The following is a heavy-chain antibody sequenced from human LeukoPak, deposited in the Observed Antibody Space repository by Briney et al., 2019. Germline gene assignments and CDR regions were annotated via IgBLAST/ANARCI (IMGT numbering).Heavy chain of an antibody. CDR2: INPRGDST. CDR3: ARIIAARRGYYYYYYMDV. Sequence: GASVKVSCKASGYTFTSHFMHWVRQAPGQGLEWMGIINPRGDSTSYTQKFQGRVTLTRDMSTSTDYLELSSLRSEDTAVYYCARIIAARRGYYYYYYMDVWGKGTTVTVSS. J-gene: IGHJ6*03. CDR1: GYTFTSHF. V-gene: IGHV1-46*01. D-gene: IGHD6-6*01.